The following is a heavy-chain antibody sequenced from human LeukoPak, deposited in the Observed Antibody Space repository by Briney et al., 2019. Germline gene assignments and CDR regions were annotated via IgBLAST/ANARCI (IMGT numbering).Heavy chain of an antibody. J-gene: IGHJ4*02. CDR2: IYTGDSDT. Sequence: GESLKISCKASGYTFTSFFIGWVRQMPGQGLEWMGIIYTGDSDTRYSPSFQGQVTISADKSISTAYLQWSSLKASDTAMYYCARKSRDYFDYWGQGTLVTVSS. V-gene: IGHV5-51*01. CDR3: ARKSRDYFDY. CDR1: GYTFTSFF.